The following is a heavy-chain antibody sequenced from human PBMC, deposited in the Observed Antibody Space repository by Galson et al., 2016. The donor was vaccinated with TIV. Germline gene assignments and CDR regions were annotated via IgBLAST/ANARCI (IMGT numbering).Heavy chain of an antibody. Sequence: SVKVSCKASGGTFSSYAFSWVRQAPGQGLEWMGRIIGMFGTTNYAQKFQGRVTITADELTSTVYMELSGLTSEDTAVYYCARAPGYHESSAYYPAWGQGTLVTVSS. V-gene: IGHV1-69*13. CDR2: IIGMFGTT. CDR1: GGTFSSYA. D-gene: IGHD3-22*01. J-gene: IGHJ5*02. CDR3: ARAPGYHESSAYYPA.